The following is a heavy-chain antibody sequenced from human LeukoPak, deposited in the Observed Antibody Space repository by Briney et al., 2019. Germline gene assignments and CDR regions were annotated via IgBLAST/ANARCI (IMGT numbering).Heavy chain of an antibody. CDR1: GFTFDDYA. CDR3: AKAIAAAGIFFYYGMDV. V-gene: IGHV3-9*01. D-gene: IGHD6-13*01. CDR2: ISWNSGSI. Sequence: GGSLRLSCAASGFTFDDYAMHWVRQAPGKGLEWVSGISWNSGSIGYADSVKGRFTISRDNAKNSLYLQMNSLRAEDTALYYCAKAIAAAGIFFYYGMDVWGQGTTVTVSS. J-gene: IGHJ6*02.